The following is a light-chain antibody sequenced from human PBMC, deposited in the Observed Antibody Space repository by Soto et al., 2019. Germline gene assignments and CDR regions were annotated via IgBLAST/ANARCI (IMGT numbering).Light chain of an antibody. J-gene: IGKJ4*01. Sequence: EHFFTHSPPTLSLFPGEKKPHSPRAIQSVSSYLAWYQQKPGQAPRLLIYDASNRATGIPARFSGSGSGTDFTLTISSLEPEDFAVYYCQQRSNWPRGTFGGGTKVDIK. CDR2: DAS. CDR1: QSVSSY. CDR3: QQRSNWPRGT. V-gene: IGKV3-11*01.